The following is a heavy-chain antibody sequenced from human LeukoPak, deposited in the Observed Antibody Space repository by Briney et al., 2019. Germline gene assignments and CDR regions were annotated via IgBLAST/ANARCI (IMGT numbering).Heavy chain of an antibody. J-gene: IGHJ6*02. CDR3: ARWQWLVPDYYYYGMDV. D-gene: IGHD6-19*01. CDR1: GFTFSSYS. Sequence: PGGSLRLSCAASGFTFSSYSMNWVRQAPGKGLEWVSYISSSGSTIYYADSVKGRFTISRDNAKNSLYLQMNSLRAEDTAVYYCARWQWLVPDYYYYGMDVWGQGTTVTVSS. V-gene: IGHV3-48*04. CDR2: ISSSGSTI.